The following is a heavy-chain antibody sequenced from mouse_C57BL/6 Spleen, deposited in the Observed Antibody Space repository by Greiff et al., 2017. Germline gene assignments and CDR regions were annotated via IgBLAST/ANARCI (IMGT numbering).Heavy chain of an antibody. V-gene: IGHV1-64*01. D-gene: IGHD1-1*01. Sequence: QVQLQQPGAELVKPGASVKLSCKASGYTFTSYWMHWVKQRPGQGLEWIGMIHPNSGSTNYNEKFKSKATLTVDKSSSTAYMQLSSLTSEDSAVYYCARYSYYGSSPCADWGQGTLVTVSA. CDR1: GYTFTSYW. CDR2: IHPNSGST. J-gene: IGHJ3*01. CDR3: ARYSYYGSSPCAD.